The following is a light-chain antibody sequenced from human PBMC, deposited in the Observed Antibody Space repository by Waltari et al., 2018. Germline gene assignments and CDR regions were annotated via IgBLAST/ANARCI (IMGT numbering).Light chain of an antibody. J-gene: IGLJ1*01. Sequence: QSALTQPASVSGSPGPSITISCPGTSSAVGGYHYVSWYQQHPGKAPKLMIYEVSNRPSGVSNRFSGSKSGNTASLTISGLQAEDEADYYCSSYTSSSTYVFGTGTKVTVL. CDR1: SSAVGGYHY. CDR3: SSYTSSSTYV. V-gene: IGLV2-14*01. CDR2: EVS.